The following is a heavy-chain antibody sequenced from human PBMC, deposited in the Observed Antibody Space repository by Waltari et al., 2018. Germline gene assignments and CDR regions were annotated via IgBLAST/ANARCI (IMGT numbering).Heavy chain of an antibody. CDR1: GFTFSSYG. D-gene: IGHD2-21*02. CDR3: ARDLVVTPH. CDR2: ICYEGSNN. Sequence: QVQLVESGGGVVQPGRSLRLSCAASGFTFSSYGMHWVRQAPGKGLEWVAVICYEGSNNYYADCVKGRFTMSRDNSKNTLYLHMNSLRAEDTAVYYCARDLVVTPHWGPGTLVTVSS. V-gene: IGHV3-33*01. J-gene: IGHJ4*02.